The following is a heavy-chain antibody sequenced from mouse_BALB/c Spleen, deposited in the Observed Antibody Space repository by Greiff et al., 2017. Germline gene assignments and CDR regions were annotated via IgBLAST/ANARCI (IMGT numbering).Heavy chain of an antibody. CDR3: ARRTTVVDFDY. CDR2: ISSGGSYT. Sequence: DVMLVESGGGLVKPGGSLKLSCAASGFTFSSYGMSWVRQTPDKRLEWVATISSGGSYTYYPDSVKGRFTISRDNAKNTLYLQMSSLKSEDTAMYYCARRTTVVDFDYWGQGTTLTVSS. CDR1: GFTFSSYG. D-gene: IGHD1-1*01. J-gene: IGHJ2*01. V-gene: IGHV5-6*03.